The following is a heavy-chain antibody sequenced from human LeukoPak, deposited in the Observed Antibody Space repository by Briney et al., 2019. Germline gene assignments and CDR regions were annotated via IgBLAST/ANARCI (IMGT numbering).Heavy chain of an antibody. Sequence: GRSMRLSCAASGFTFSNYFMHWDRQAPGKGLEWVADIASDGSHTFYVESVKGRFTISRDNSKNTLYLQMNSLGPEDTAVYFCARERQDTVIHSGAFDIWGQGTMVTVSS. D-gene: IGHD2-21*02. V-gene: IGHV3-30-3*01. J-gene: IGHJ3*02. CDR1: GFTFSNYF. CDR3: ARERQDTVIHSGAFDI. CDR2: IASDGSHT.